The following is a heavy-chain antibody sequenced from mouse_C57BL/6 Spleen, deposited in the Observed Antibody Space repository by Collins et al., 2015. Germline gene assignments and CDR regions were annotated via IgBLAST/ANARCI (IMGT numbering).Heavy chain of an antibody. J-gene: IGHJ2*01. V-gene: IGHV5-9-1*01. CDR2: ISSGGSYT. CDR1: GFTFSSYA. Sequence: EVMLVESGGGLVKPGGSLKLSCAASGFTFSSYAMSWVRQTPEKRLEWVATISSGGSYTYYPDSVKGRFTISRDNAKNTLYLQMSSLRSEDTAMYYCARRDSFDYWGQGTTLTVSS. CDR3: ARRDSFDY.